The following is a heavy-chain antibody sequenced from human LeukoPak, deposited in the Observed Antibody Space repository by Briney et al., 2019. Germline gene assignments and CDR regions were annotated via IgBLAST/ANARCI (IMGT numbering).Heavy chain of an antibody. V-gene: IGHV4-59*01. CDR3: ARDRRGYYDSSGYYNDAFDV. D-gene: IGHD3-22*01. Sequence: SETLSLTCTVSGGSISNYYWSWIRQPPGKGLEWIGYIYYSGSANYNPSLKSRVTISVDRSNNQFSLKLSSVTAADTAVYYCARDRRGYYDSSGYYNDAFDVWGQGTMVTVSS. CDR2: IYYSGSA. CDR1: GGSISNYY. J-gene: IGHJ3*01.